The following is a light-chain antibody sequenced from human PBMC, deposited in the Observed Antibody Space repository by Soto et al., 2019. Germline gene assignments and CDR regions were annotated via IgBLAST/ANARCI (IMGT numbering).Light chain of an antibody. Sequence: PGSVRRSPGQAIAICCTGTSSDVGVYNYVSWYQQHPGKVPKLMIYEVSNRPSGVSNRSSGSKSGNTASLTISGLQAEDQADYYCMSYRTTTTLVVGTGTKVTVL. V-gene: IGLV2-14*01. J-gene: IGLJ1*01. CDR1: SSDVGVYNY. CDR3: MSYRTTTTLV. CDR2: EVS.